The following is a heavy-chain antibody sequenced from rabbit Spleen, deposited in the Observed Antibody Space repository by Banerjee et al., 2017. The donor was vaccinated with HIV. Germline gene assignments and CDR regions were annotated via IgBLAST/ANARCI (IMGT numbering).Heavy chain of an antibody. J-gene: IGHJ3*01. V-gene: IGHV1S43*01. D-gene: IGHD4-1*01. Sequence: QEQLEESGGGLVKPGGNLTLSCKASGIDFSGYYYMCWVRQAPGKGLELTACIVTGSSASTWYASWVNGRFTISSDNAQSTVDLKMTSLTAADTATYFCARAIVPWLGLTRLDLWGQGTLVTVS. CDR3: ARAIVPWLGLTRLDL. CDR1: GIDFSGYYY. CDR2: IVTGSSAST.